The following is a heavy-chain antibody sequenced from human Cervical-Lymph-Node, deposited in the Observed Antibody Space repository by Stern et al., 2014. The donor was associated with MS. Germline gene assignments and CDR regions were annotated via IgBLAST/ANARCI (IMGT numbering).Heavy chain of an antibody. CDR3: ARDYEDTSMLFDH. J-gene: IGHJ4*02. CDR2: ISYDGNHK. D-gene: IGHD2-8*01. CDR1: GFTFRSYG. Sequence: GQLVESGGAVVQPGRSLGLSCGASGFTFRSYGMHWVPQAPGKGVEWGEVISYDGNHKYYAASVKGRFTISRDNSKNTLHLQMNSVTPDDTAIYYCARDYEDTSMLFDHWGQGTLVTVSS. V-gene: IGHV3-30*03.